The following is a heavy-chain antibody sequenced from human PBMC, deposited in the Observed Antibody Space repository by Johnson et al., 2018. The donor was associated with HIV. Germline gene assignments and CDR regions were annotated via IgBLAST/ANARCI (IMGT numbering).Heavy chain of an antibody. Sequence: VQLVESGGGLVKPGGSLRLSCAASGFTFSDYYMSWIRQAPGKGLEWVSYISSRGITIYYADFVNVRFTISRANAKNTLDLQMNSLRAEDTAVYYCAREGVVLVVYAIRDPDAFDIGGQGTMVTVSS. CDR2: ISSRGITI. D-gene: IGHD2-8*02. V-gene: IGHV3-11*04. J-gene: IGHJ3*02. CDR1: GFTFSDYY. CDR3: AREGVVLVVYAIRDPDAFDI.